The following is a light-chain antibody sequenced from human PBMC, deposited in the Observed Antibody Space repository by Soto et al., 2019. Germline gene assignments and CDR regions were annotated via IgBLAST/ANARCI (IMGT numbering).Light chain of an antibody. CDR3: ISYTSSSTPGV. J-gene: IGLJ3*02. V-gene: IGLV2-14*01. CDR1: SSDVGGYNY. CDR2: EVS. Sequence: QSALTQPASVSGSPGQSITISCTGTSSDVGGYNYVAWYQQHPGKVPRLMIYEVSNRPSGVSNRFSGSKSGSTASLTISGLQAEDEADYYCISYTSSSTPGVFGGGTQLTVL.